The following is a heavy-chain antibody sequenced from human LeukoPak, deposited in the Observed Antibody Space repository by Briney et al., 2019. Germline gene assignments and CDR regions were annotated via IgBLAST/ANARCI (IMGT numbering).Heavy chain of an antibody. J-gene: IGHJ4*02. CDR2: INPSGGST. V-gene: IGHV1-46*01. Sequence: ASVTVSCKASGYTFTSYYMHWVQQAPGQGLEWMGIINPSGGSTNYAQKFQGRVTMTRDTSTSTVYMELSSLRSEDTAVYYCARDPPGCSGGSCYPSYYFDYWGQGTLVTVSS. CDR3: ARDPPGCSGGSCYPSYYFDY. D-gene: IGHD2-15*01. CDR1: GYTFTSYY.